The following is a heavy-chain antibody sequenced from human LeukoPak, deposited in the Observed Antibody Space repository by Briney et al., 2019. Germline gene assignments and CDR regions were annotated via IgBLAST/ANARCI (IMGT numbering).Heavy chain of an antibody. CDR3: ARIYGSGSYPWIMDV. CDR1: GFTFSTYS. V-gene: IGHV3-21*01. Sequence: GGSLRPSCAASGFTFSTYSMNWVRQAPGKGLEWVSSISSSSSYIYYADSLKGRFTISRDNAKNSLYLQMNSLRAEDTAVYYCARIYGSGSYPWIMDVWGQGTTVTVSS. D-gene: IGHD3-10*01. J-gene: IGHJ6*02. CDR2: ISSSSSYI.